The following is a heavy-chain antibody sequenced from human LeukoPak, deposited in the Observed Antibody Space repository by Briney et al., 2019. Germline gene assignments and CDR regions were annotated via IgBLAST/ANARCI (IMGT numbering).Heavy chain of an antibody. J-gene: IGHJ4*02. CDR2: ISSGSDSM. V-gene: IGHV3-48*01. CDR1: GFTFSRYS. CDR3: ARDSYGDYLPDY. D-gene: IGHD4-17*01. Sequence: PGGSLRLSCAASGFTFSRYSMNWVRQAPGKGLEWVSYISSGSDSMHYADSVKGRFTISRDNAKNSLYVQMNSLRVEDMAVYYCARDSYGDYLPDYWGQGTLVTVSS.